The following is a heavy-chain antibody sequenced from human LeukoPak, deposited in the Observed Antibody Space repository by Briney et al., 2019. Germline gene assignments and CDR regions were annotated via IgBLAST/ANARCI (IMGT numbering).Heavy chain of an antibody. CDR3: AKALGGSGSNFDY. Sequence: PGGSLRLSCAASGFTFSSYAMHWVRQAPGKGLEWVAVISYDGSNKYYADSVKGRFTISRDNSKNTLYLQMNSLRAEDTAVYYCAKALGGSGSNFDYWGQGTLVTVSS. D-gene: IGHD3-10*01. J-gene: IGHJ4*02. CDR1: GFTFSSYA. V-gene: IGHV3-30-3*01. CDR2: ISYDGSNK.